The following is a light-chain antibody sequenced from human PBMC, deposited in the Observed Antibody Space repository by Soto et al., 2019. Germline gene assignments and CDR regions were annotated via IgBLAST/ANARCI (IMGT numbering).Light chain of an antibody. CDR3: QQYENLPT. Sequence: EIQMTQSPSSLSASVGDRVTITCQSSQDINNYLNWYQQKPGRAPRLLIYDASNLEAGVPSRCSGSGSGTDFTFTISRLQPEDIATYYCQQYENLPTFGQGTRLEIK. J-gene: IGKJ5*01. CDR2: DAS. CDR1: QDINNY. V-gene: IGKV1-33*01.